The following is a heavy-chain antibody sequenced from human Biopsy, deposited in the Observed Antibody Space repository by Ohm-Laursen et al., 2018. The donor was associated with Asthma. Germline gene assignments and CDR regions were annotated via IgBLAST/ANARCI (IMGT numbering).Heavy chain of an antibody. CDR1: GASISQYY. V-gene: IGHV4-59*07. CDR2: IFYGGNS. CDR3: ARSSHINWGGYFDY. D-gene: IGHD7-27*01. J-gene: IGHJ4*02. Sequence: SDTLSLTCSVSGASISQYYWTWIRQSPGKGLEWIGYIFYGGNSYYSSSLKSRVSISVDPSKKQFSLKLSSVTAADTAVYYCARSSHINWGGYFDYWGQGTLVTVSS.